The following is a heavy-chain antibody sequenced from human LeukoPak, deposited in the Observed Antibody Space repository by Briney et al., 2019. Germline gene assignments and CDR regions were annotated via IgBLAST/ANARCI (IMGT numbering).Heavy chain of an antibody. CDR3: ARGPFLFDSSGHFDY. D-gene: IGHD3-22*01. J-gene: IGHJ4*02. V-gene: IGHV3-33*01. CDR2: IWYDGSNK. CDR1: GFTFSSYG. Sequence: GGSLRLSCAASGFTFSSYGMHWVRQAPGKGLEWVAVIWYDGSNKYYADSVKGRFTISRDNSKNTLYLQMNSLRAEDTAVYYCARGPFLFDSSGHFDYWGQGTLVTVSS.